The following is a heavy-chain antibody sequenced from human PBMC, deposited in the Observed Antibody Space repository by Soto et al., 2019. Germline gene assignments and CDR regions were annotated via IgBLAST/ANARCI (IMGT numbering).Heavy chain of an antibody. CDR3: AKTANGWFSAFDI. Sequence: EVQLLESGGGLVQPGGSLRRSWAASGFTFSSYAMSWVRQAPGKGLEWVSAVSGSGGTTYFADSVTGRFTFSRDNAKNTLYLQMNSRRAEDTAVHYCAKTANGWFSAFDIWGQGTMVTVSS. J-gene: IGHJ3*02. D-gene: IGHD5-18*01. CDR1: GFTFSSYA. V-gene: IGHV3-23*01. CDR2: VSGSGGTT.